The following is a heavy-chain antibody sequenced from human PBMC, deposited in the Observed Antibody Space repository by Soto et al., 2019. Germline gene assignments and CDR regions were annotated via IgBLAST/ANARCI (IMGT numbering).Heavy chain of an antibody. J-gene: IGHJ4*02. CDR2: IYWNDDK. V-gene: IGHV2-5*01. D-gene: IGHD6-13*01. Sequence: SGPTLVNPTHTLSLTCTFSGFSLSTSEVGVGWIRQPPGKALEWLALIYWNDDKRYSPSLRSRLTITKDTSKNQVVLTLTNMDPVDTAIYYCAHRRESRSWPGFDYWGQGTLVTVSS. CDR3: AHRRESRSWPGFDY. CDR1: GFSLSTSEVG.